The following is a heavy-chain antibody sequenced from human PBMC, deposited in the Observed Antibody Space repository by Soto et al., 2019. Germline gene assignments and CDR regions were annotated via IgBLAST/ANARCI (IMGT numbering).Heavy chain of an antibody. D-gene: IGHD6-19*01. J-gene: IGHJ6*02. CDR2: ISAYNGNT. CDR3: ARVTSTGWRLMDV. CDR1: GYTFTSYG. Sequence: EASAKVSCKASGYTFTSYGISWVRQAPGQGLEWMGWISAYNGNTNYAQKLQGRVTITTDTSASTAYMELSSLRSEDTAVYYCARVTSTGWRLMDVWGQGTTVTVSS. V-gene: IGHV1-18*01.